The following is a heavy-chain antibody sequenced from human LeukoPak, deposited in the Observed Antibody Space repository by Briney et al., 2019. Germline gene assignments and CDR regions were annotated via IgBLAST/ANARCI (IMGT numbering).Heavy chain of an antibody. J-gene: IGHJ4*02. CDR1: GGSISSTTYY. V-gene: IGHV4-39*01. D-gene: IGHD5-24*01. CDR3: VTQLITDGYNY. Sequence: PSETLSLTCTVSGGSISSTTYYWGWIRQPPGKGLDWIGSLYYTGITYYNPSLKSRLTMSVDTSKNQFSLKLSSVTAADTAVYYCVTQLITDGYNYWGQGALVTVSS. CDR2: LYYTGIT.